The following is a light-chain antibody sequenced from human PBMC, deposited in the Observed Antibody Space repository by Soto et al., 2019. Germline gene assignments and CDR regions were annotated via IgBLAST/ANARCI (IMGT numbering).Light chain of an antibody. CDR2: GNS. CDR3: QSYDSSLSCYV. CDR1: SSNIGAGYD. J-gene: IGLJ1*01. V-gene: IGLV1-40*01. Sequence: QSVLTQPPSVSGAPGQRVTISCTGSSSNIGAGYDVHWYQQLPGTAPKLLIYGNSNRPSGVPDRFSGSKSGTSASLAITGLQAEDEADYYGQSYDSSLSCYVFGTGNKVTDL.